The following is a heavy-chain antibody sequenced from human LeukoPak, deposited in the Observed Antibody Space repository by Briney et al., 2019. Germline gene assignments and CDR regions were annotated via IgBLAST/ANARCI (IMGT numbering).Heavy chain of an antibody. J-gene: IGHJ3*02. V-gene: IGHV7-4-1*02. D-gene: IGHD3-3*02. CDR1: GYTFTSYA. CDR2: INTSTGNP. CDR3: ARVHFSGDLDAFDI. Sequence: ASVKVSCKASGYTFTSYAMNWVRQAPGQGLEWMGWINTSTGNPTYAQGFTGRFVFSLDTSVSTAYLQISSLTAEDTAVYYCARVHFSGDLDAFDIWGQGTMVTVSS.